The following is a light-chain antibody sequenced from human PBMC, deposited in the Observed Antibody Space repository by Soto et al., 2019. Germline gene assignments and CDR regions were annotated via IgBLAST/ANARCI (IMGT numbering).Light chain of an antibody. Sequence: EMVETQSPGTLSLSPGESATLSCRARQSIARSYVVVFQQRPGQAPRLLLDATSSRATGIPDRFSGSGSGTDFTLTISRLEPEDFAVYYCQQYGGSLKWAFGQGTKVEIK. V-gene: IGKV3-20*01. J-gene: IGKJ1*01. CDR1: QSIARSY. CDR3: QQYGGSLKWA. CDR2: ATS.